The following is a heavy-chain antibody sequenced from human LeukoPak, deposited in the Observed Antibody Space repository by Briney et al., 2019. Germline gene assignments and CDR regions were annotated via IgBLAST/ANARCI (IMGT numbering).Heavy chain of an antibody. D-gene: IGHD4/OR15-4a*01. CDR3: AKWGGTDTIGTNWYGPLDH. CDR2: IGGGDDIT. V-gene: IGHV3-23*01. Sequence: GGSLRLSCITSGFTSSSYIMTWVRQAPGNGLEWVSSIGGGDDITFYADSVKGRFRISRDDYKNTVFLQISSLRVEDTDRYYCAKWGGTDTIGTNWYGPLDHWGQGTQVIVSS. J-gene: IGHJ4*02. CDR1: GFTSSSYI.